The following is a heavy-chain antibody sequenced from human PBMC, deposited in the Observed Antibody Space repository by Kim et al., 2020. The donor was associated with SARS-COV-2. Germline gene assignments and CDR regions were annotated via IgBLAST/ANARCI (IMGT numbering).Heavy chain of an antibody. Sequence: GGSLRLSCAASGFTFSSYAMGWVRQSPGKGLEWFSAITGRGDDTYYADSVKGRFTISRDSSKNTLYLQMSSLRADDTALYYCAKGSSSSRPYYFDCWVQG. D-gene: IGHD6-13*01. CDR2: ITGRGDDT. V-gene: IGHV3-23*01. CDR1: GFTFSSYA. J-gene: IGHJ4*02. CDR3: AKGSSSSRPYYFDC.